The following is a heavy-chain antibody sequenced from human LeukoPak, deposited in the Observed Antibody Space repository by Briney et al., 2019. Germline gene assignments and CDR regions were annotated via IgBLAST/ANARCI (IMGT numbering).Heavy chain of an antibody. CDR1: GGSFSGYY. CDR3: ARGRRYYYDSSRNPNWLDP. CDR2: INHSGST. J-gene: IGHJ5*02. Sequence: SETLSLTCAVYGGSFSGYYWSWIRQPPGKGLEWIGEINHSGSTNYNPSLKSRVTISVDTSKNQFSLKLSSVTAADTAVYYCARGRRYYYDSSRNPNWLDPWGQGTLVTVSS. V-gene: IGHV4-34*01. D-gene: IGHD3-22*01.